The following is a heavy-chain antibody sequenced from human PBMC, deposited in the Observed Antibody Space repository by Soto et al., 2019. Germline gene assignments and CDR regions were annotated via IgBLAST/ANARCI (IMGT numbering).Heavy chain of an antibody. Sequence: PSETLSLTCTVSGGSISIYYWSWIRQPPGKGLEWIGYIYYSGSTNYNPSLKSRVTISVDTSKNQFSLKLSSVTAADTAVYYCARYPPGGSYSSSGRYNWFDPWGQGTLVTVSS. V-gene: IGHV4-59*01. CDR1: GGSISIYY. D-gene: IGHD1-26*01. CDR2: IYYSGST. J-gene: IGHJ5*02. CDR3: ARYPPGGSYSSSGRYNWFDP.